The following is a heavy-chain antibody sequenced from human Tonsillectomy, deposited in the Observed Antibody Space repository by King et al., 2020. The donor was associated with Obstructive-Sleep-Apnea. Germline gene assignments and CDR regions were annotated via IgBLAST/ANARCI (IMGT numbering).Heavy chain of an antibody. Sequence: VQLVESGGGLVQPGGSLRLSCSASGFTFSSFGMHWVRQAPRKGLEYVSAISNYGGSTYYADSVKGRFTISRDNSKNTLYLQMTSLRPEDTAVYYCVKDVFGTNIFQSWGLGTLVTVSS. J-gene: IGHJ4*02. CDR1: GFTFSSFG. V-gene: IGHV3-64D*06. D-gene: IGHD4/OR15-4a*01. CDR3: VKDVFGTNIFQS. CDR2: ISNYGGST.